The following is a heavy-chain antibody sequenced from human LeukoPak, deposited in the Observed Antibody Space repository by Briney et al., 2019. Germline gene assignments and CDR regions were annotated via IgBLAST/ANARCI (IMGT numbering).Heavy chain of an antibody. J-gene: IGHJ3*02. D-gene: IGHD4-17*01. CDR2: AYYSGST. CDR3: ARTTVTPGRDAFDI. Sequence: SETLSLTCTVSGGSISSSTHYRAWIRQPPGKGLEWIGNAYYSGSTYYNPSLKSRVTISLDTSKNQFSLKLSSVTAADTAVYYCARTTVTPGRDAFDIWGQGTMVTVSP. CDR1: GGSISSSTHY. V-gene: IGHV4-39*07.